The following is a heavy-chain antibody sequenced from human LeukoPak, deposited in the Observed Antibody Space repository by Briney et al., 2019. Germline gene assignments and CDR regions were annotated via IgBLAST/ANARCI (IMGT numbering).Heavy chain of an antibody. Sequence: ASVTVSCKASGGTFSSYAISWVRQAPGQGLEWMGGIIPIFGTANYAQKFQGRVTITADESTSTAYMELSSLRSEDTAVYYCARDHYDFWSGYQGRHFDYWGQGTLVTVSS. CDR1: GGTFSSYA. CDR2: IIPIFGTA. D-gene: IGHD3-3*01. CDR3: ARDHYDFWSGYQGRHFDY. V-gene: IGHV1-69*13. J-gene: IGHJ4*02.